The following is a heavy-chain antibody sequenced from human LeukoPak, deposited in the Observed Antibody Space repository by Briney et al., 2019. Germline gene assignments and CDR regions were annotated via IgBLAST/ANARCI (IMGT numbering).Heavy chain of an antibody. D-gene: IGHD6-19*01. CDR2: IYHSGGT. CDR3: ARDLVAVAGTYFDY. Sequence: SETLSLTCAVSGGSISSSYWWSWVRQPPGKGLEWIGEIYHSGGTNYNPSLKSRVTISVDKSKNQFSLKLSSVTAADTAVYYCARDLVAVAGTYFDYWGRGTLVTVSS. CDR1: GGSISSSYW. J-gene: IGHJ4*02. V-gene: IGHV4-4*02.